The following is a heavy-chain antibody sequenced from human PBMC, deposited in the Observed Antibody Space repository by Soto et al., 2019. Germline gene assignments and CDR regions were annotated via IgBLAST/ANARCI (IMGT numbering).Heavy chain of an antibody. V-gene: IGHV4-59*01. CDR1: GGSISSYY. CDR3: ARDRIEYCSSTSCPDTYYYYYMEV. CDR2: IYYSGST. D-gene: IGHD2-2*01. J-gene: IGHJ6*03. Sequence: SETLSLTCTVSGGSISSYYWSWIRPPPGTGLEWIGYIYYSGSTNYNPSLTSRVTISVDTSKNQFSLKLSSVTAADTAVYYCARDRIEYCSSTSCPDTYYYYYMEVWGKGTTVTVSS.